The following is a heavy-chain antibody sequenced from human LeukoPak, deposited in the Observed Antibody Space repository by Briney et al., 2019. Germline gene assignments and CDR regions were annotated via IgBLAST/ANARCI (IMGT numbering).Heavy chain of an antibody. CDR1: GFTFSNHW. Sequence: GGSLRLSCSASGFTFSNHWMSWVRQAPGKGLEWVANINQDATKKDYVDSVKGRFTISRDNAKSSLYLQMNSLGAEDTAVYYCARDGNWGQGTLVTVSS. CDR2: INQDATKK. CDR3: ARDGN. J-gene: IGHJ4*02. V-gene: IGHV3-7*01.